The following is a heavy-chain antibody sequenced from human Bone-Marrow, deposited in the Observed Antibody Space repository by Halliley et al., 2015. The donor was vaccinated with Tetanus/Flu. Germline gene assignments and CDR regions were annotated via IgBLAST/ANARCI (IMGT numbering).Heavy chain of an antibody. CDR1: GSAFSSSW. CDR3: ASRYSSSWYY. V-gene: IGHV3-74*01. D-gene: IGHD6-13*01. Sequence: SLRLSCLASGSAFSSSWIHWVRQAPGRRLVWVSRIDRYGSSTNYADAVKGRFIITRDNAKDTVYLQMDSLRADDRAVYYCASRYSSSWYYWGQGTPVIVSS. J-gene: IGHJ4*02. CDR2: IDRYGSST.